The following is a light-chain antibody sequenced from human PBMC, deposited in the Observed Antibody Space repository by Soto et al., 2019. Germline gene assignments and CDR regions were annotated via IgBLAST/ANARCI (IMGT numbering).Light chain of an antibody. CDR2: DTS. Sequence: DIVVTQSPATLSASPGERVTLSCRASQFVSSRLAWYQQRPGQVPRLLIYDTSTRAPGISARFSGSASGTEFPLSISSLQYEAFAVFYCQEYIQWPPGMFGPGTTVDIK. V-gene: IGKV3-15*01. CDR3: QEYIQWPPGM. J-gene: IGKJ1*01. CDR1: QFVSSR.